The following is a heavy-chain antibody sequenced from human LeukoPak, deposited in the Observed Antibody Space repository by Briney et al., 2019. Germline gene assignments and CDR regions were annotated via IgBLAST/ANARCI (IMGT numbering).Heavy chain of an antibody. J-gene: IGHJ4*02. V-gene: IGHV3-23*01. Sequence: GGPLRLSCEASGFTFSTFAMIWVRQPPGKGLEWVSGISGSDGSTYHADSVKGRFTISRDNSKNTLYLQMNSLRGEDTAVYYCAKNIGGLDYWGQGTLVTVSS. CDR1: GFTFSTFA. D-gene: IGHD3-10*01. CDR2: ISGSDGST. CDR3: AKNIGGLDY.